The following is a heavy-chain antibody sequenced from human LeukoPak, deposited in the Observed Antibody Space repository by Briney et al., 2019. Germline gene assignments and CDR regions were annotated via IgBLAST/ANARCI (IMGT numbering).Heavy chain of an antibody. CDR3: AKDPSYSSSFHAFDI. CDR1: GFTFSSYW. J-gene: IGHJ3*02. V-gene: IGHV3-74*01. CDR2: INSDGSST. Sequence: GGSLRLSCAASGFTFSSYWMHWVRHAPGKGLVWVSRINSDGSSTSYADSVKGRFTISRDNAKNTLYLQMNSLRAEDTAVYYCAKDPSYSSSFHAFDIWGQGTMVTVSS. D-gene: IGHD6-6*01.